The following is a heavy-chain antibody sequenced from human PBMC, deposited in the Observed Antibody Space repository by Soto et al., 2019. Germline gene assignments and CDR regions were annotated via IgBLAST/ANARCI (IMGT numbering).Heavy chain of an antibody. CDR3: ARDLDWGYYGMDV. CDR1: GFTFSRYG. J-gene: IGHJ6*02. Sequence: QVEVVESGGGVVQPGRSLRLSCAAPGFTFSRYGMHWVRQAPGKGLEWVALIWYDGSSEYYADSVKGRFTISRDNSKNTLYLQMNSLRAADTAVYYCARDLDWGYYGMDVWGQGTTVTVSS. D-gene: IGHD3-16*01. V-gene: IGHV3-33*01. CDR2: IWYDGSSE.